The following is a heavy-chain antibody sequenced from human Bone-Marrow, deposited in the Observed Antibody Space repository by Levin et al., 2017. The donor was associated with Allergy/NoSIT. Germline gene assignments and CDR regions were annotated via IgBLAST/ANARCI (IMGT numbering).Heavy chain of an antibody. V-gene: IGHV5-51*01. D-gene: IGHD2-21*02. CDR2: IYPDDSSI. CDR3: ARQSAPPTWGTTGFCGGDCSFDC. CDR1: GFGLTNYW. Sequence: PGGSLRLSCKASGFGLTNYWIAWVRQVPGKGLEWMAIIYPDDSSIKYNPSFQGHVTISADMSISTAFLHWNSLKASDTATYYCARQSAPPTWGTTGFCGGDCSFDCWGQGTLVTVSS. J-gene: IGHJ4*02.